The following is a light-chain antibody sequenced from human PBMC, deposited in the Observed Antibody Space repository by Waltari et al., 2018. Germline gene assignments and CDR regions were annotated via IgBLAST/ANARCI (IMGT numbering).Light chain of an antibody. CDR3: QQYKNYPVT. J-gene: IGKJ2*01. CDR1: QSVSSY. CDR2: DAS. Sequence: EIVLTQSPATLSLSPGERATLSCRASQSVSSYLAVYQQKPGQAPRLLIYDASNRATGIPARFSGSGSGTDFTLTISSLEPEDFATYYCQQYKNYPVTFGQGTKLEIK. V-gene: IGKV3-11*01.